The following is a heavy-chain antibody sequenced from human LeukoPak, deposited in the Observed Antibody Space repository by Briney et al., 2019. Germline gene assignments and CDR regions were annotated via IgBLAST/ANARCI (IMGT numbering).Heavy chain of an antibody. CDR1: AFTFDAYA. Sequence: GRSLRLSCAASAFTFDAYAMHWVRQAPGKGLEWVSGISWNSGSIGYADSVKGRFTISRDDAKRFLYLQMNSLRAEDTALYYCAKGSSRPPNAFDIWGQGTLVTVSS. V-gene: IGHV3-9*01. J-gene: IGHJ3*02. CDR2: ISWNSGSI. CDR3: AKGSSRPPNAFDI. D-gene: IGHD6-6*01.